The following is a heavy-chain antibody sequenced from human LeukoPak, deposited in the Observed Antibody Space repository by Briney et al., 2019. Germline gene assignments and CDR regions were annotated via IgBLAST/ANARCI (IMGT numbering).Heavy chain of an antibody. Sequence: ASVKVSCKASGYTFTSYDINWVRQAPGQGLEWMGWISAYNGNTNYAQKLQGRVTMTTDTSTSTAYMELRSLRSDDTAVYYCARLRITMIVVEAFDIWGQGTMVTVSS. CDR2: ISAYNGNT. CDR3: ARLRITMIVVEAFDI. V-gene: IGHV1-18*01. CDR1: GYTFTSYD. D-gene: IGHD3-22*01. J-gene: IGHJ3*02.